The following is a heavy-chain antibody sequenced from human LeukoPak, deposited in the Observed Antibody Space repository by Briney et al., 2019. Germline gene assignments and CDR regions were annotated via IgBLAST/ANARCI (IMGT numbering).Heavy chain of an antibody. CDR1: GFTFSSYS. J-gene: IGHJ4*02. D-gene: IGHD1-26*01. CDR2: ISSSSSYI. Sequence: PGGSLRLSCAASGFTFSSYSMNWVRQAPGKGLEWVSSISSSSSYIYYADSVKGRFTISRDNAKNSLYLQMNSLRAEDTAVYYCARGVGASLIYYFDYWGQGTLVTVSS. CDR3: ARGVGASLIYYFDY. V-gene: IGHV3-21*01.